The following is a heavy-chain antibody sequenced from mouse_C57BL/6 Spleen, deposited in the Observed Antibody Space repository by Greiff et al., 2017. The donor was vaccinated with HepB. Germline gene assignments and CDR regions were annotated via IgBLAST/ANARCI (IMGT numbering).Heavy chain of an antibody. V-gene: IGHV5-6*01. J-gene: IGHJ3*01. CDR3: ARHNEDDYDGGPWVAY. Sequence: EVQLVESGGDLVKPGGSLKLSCAASGFTFSSYGMSWVRQTPDKRLEWVATISSGGSYTYYPDSVKGRFTISRDNAKNTLYLQMSSLKSEDTAMYYWARHNEDDYDGGPWVAYWGQGTLVTVSA. CDR1: GFTFSSYG. CDR2: ISSGGSYT. D-gene: IGHD2-4*01.